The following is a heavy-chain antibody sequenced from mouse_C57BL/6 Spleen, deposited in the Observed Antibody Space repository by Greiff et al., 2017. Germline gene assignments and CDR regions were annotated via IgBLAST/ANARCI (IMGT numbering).Heavy chain of an antibody. V-gene: IGHV5-4*01. CDR3: ARDGNYVY. Sequence: EVQLQESGGGLVKPGGSLKLSCAASGFTFSSYAMSWVRQTPEKRLEWVATISDGGSYTYYPDNVKGRFTISRDNAKNNLYLQMSHLKSEDTAMYYCARDGNYVYWGQGTLVTVSA. CDR2: ISDGGSYT. CDR1: GFTFSSYA. J-gene: IGHJ3*01. D-gene: IGHD2-1*01.